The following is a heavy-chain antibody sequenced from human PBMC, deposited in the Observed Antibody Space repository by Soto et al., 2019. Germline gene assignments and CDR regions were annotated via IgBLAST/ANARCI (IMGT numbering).Heavy chain of an antibody. CDR2: IIPIFGTA. V-gene: IGHV1-69*06. D-gene: IGHD6-19*01. CDR3: ARLAVAAPWWYYGMDV. J-gene: IGHJ6*02. Sequence: QVQLVQSGAEVKKPGSSVKVSWKASGGTFSSYAISWVRQAPGQGLEWMGGIIPIFGTANYAQKFQGRVTITADKSTSTAYMELSSLRSEDTAVYYCARLAVAAPWWYYGMDVWGQGTTVTVSS. CDR1: GGTFSSYA.